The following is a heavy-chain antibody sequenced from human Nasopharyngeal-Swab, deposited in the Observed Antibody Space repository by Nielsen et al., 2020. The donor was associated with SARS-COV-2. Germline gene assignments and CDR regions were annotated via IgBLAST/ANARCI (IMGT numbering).Heavy chain of an antibody. J-gene: IGHJ4*02. D-gene: IGHD2-15*01. V-gene: IGHV3-73*01. CDR3: TRCGGCCYSGRDY. Sequence: GESLRLSCAASGFTFSDSAIHWVRQASGEGLEWVARIRSQGNNYATAYAASVKGRFIIFRDDPTNTAYLQMNSLKTEDTAVYYCTRCGGCCYSGRDYWGQGTLVTVSS. CDR1: GFTFSDSA. CDR2: IRSQGNNYAT.